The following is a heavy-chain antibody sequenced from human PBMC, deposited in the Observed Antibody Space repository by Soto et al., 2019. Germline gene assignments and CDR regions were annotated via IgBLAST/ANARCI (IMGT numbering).Heavy chain of an antibody. D-gene: IGHD3-22*01. CDR1: GFTFSSYS. J-gene: IGHJ5*02. V-gene: IGHV3-48*02. CDR3: AREPRYYYDSSGYLNWFDP. CDR2: ISSSSRTI. Sequence: EVQLVESGGGLVQPGGSLRLSCAASGFTFSSYSMNWVRQAPGKGLEWVSYISSSSRTIYYADSVKGRFTISRDNAKNSLDLQMNSLRDEDTSVYYCAREPRYYYDSSGYLNWFDPWGQGTLVTVSS.